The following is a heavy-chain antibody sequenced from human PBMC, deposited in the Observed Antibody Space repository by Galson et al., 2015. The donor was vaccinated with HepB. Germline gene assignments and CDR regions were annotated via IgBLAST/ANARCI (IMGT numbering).Heavy chain of an antibody. CDR1: EVTFGTFA. CDR2: ITAGGDVI. V-gene: IGHV3-23*01. J-gene: IGHJ6*02. CDR3: ARDRVPSGDAYYYAMDV. D-gene: IGHD3-10*01. Sequence: SLRLSCAASEVTFGTFAMTWVRQSAGKGLEWVSTITAGGDVIDYAGSVKGRFTLSRDNSKNTLFLQMSSLRPEDTAVYYCARDRVPSGDAYYYAMDVWGQGTTVTVS.